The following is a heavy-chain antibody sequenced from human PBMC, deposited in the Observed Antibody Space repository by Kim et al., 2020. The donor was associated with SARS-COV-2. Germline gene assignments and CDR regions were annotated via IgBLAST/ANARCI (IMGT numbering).Heavy chain of an antibody. D-gene: IGHD2-2*02. CDR2: ISAYNGNT. J-gene: IGHJ4*02. V-gene: IGHV1-18*01. Sequence: ASVKVSCKASGYTFTSYGISWVRQAPGQGLEWMGWISAYNGNTNYAQKLQGRVTMTTDTSTSTAYMELRSLRSDDTAVYYCAREQRDDIVVVPAAIHFDYWGQGTLVTVSS. CDR1: GYTFTSYG. CDR3: AREQRDDIVVVPAAIHFDY.